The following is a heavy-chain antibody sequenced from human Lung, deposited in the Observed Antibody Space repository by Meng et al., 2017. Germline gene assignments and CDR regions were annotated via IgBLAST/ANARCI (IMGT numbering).Heavy chain of an antibody. CDR2: MSYDGSYK. CDR1: GFTFGTYT. CDR3: ARGPSSGWYLSGY. V-gene: IGHV3-30*04. Sequence: SCAASGFTFGTYTMHWVRQAPGKGLEWVAAMSYDGSYKYYADSVQGRFTISRDNSKNTLYLQMNSLRTEDTALYYCARGPSSGWYLSGYWGQGTLVTVSS. J-gene: IGHJ4*02. D-gene: IGHD6-19*01.